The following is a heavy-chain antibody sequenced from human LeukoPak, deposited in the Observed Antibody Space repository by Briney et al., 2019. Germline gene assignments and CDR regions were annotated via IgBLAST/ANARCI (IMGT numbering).Heavy chain of an antibody. Sequence: GGSLRLSCAASGFTVTSNHMNWVRQAPGKGLEWVSIIYTGGTTHYADSLKDRFTISRDDSKNTLYLQMNSLRAEDTAVYYCARDSSSYYFNYWGQGTLVTVSS. D-gene: IGHD6-6*01. CDR1: GFTVTSNH. V-gene: IGHV3-66*01. CDR2: IYTGGTT. J-gene: IGHJ4*02. CDR3: ARDSSSYYFNY.